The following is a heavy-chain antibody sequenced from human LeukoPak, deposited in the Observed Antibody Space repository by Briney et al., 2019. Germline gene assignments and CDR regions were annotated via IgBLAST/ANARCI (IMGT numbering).Heavy chain of an antibody. Sequence: SETLSLTCDVSGASISRGSWWSWVRQPPGKGLEWIGEFSHSGITNFNPSLKSRVTISVDKSRNQFSLNLISVTAADTAVYYCARGTGSDSWYIDYWGQGTLVSVSS. V-gene: IGHV4-4*02. CDR1: GASISRGSW. CDR2: FSHSGIT. D-gene: IGHD6-13*01. CDR3: ARGTGSDSWYIDY. J-gene: IGHJ4*02.